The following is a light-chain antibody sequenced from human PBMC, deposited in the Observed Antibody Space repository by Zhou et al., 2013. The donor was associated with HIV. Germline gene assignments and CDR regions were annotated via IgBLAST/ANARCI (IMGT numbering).Light chain of an antibody. Sequence: QSALTQPPSASGSPGQSVTISCTGTSSDVGGYDYVSWYQQHPGKAPKLIIYEVTKRPSGVPNRFSGSKSGNRASLTVSGLQAEDEADYYCSSYAGSNNEVFGGGTKLTVL. CDR2: EVT. V-gene: IGLV2-8*01. CDR3: SSYAGSNNEV. J-gene: IGLJ3*02. CDR1: SSDVGGYDY.